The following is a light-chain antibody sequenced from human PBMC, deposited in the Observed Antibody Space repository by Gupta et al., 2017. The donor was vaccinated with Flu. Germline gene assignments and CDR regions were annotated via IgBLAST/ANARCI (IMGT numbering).Light chain of an antibody. J-gene: IGLJ1*01. V-gene: IGLV3-21*02. Sequence: SYVLPPPSSVSVAPRQAASSPCGGYNLGSKSLHWYQQQPGQPTVLVVYDDNTRPSGTPGLYSGSNSGNTATLTISRVEAGDEADYYCQLWCTTSEQYVFGTGTRVTAL. CDR2: DDN. CDR3: QLWCTTSEQYV. CDR1: NLGSKS.